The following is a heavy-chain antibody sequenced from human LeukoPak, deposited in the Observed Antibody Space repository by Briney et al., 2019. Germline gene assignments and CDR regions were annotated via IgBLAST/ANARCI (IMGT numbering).Heavy chain of an antibody. V-gene: IGHV4-30-4*08. Sequence: PSETLSLTCTVSGGSISSGDYYWSWIRQPPGKGLEWIGYIYYSGSTYYNPSLKSRVTISVDTSKNQFSLKLSSVTAADTAVYYCALPRPDSGYMDVWGKGTTVTVSS. CDR1: GGSISSGDYY. CDR2: IYYSGST. J-gene: IGHJ6*03. CDR3: ALPRPDSGYMDV.